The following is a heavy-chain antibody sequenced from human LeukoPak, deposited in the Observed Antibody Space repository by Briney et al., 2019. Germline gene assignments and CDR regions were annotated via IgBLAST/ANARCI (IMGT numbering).Heavy chain of an antibody. J-gene: IGHJ5*02. CDR2: ISGSGGST. V-gene: IGHV3-23*01. Sequence: GGSLRLSCAASGFTFSSYAMSWVRQAPGKGLEWVSAISGSGGSTYYADSVKGRFTISRDNSKNTLYLQMNSLRVEDTAVYYCVRIPNGANFPNWFDPWGQGTLVTVSS. CDR3: VRIPNGANFPNWFDP. CDR1: GFTFSSYA. D-gene: IGHD4/OR15-4a*01.